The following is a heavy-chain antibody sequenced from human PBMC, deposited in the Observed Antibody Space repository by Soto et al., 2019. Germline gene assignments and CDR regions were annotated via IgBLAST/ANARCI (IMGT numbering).Heavy chain of an antibody. CDR3: VQVPRPRLDYLFGSVY. V-gene: IGHV3-33*01. D-gene: IGHD3-10*01. CDR1: GFTFSAFTTYA. CDR2: VLLDGSNE. J-gene: IGHJ4*02. Sequence: SLRLSCAASGFTFSAFTTYAVHWVRQAPGKGLEWVAVVLLDGSNEYYTESVKGRFTVARDLSKNTMSLQMNSLRVEDTAXYYCVQVPRPRLDYLFGSVYWGQGSLVTVSS.